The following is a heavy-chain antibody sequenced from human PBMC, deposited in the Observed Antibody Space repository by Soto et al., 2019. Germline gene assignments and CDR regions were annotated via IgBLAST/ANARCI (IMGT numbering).Heavy chain of an antibody. Sequence: QVQLVEAGGGVVQPGRSLRLSCAASRFSFSSYGMHWVRQAPCKGPEWVAFISYDGNKKYYADSVKGRFTISRDNFKNMLYLQMSSLRAEDTAIYYCARDLAHDYGDHGMDVWGQGTTVTVSS. V-gene: IGHV3-30*03. J-gene: IGHJ6*02. CDR1: RFSFSSYG. CDR2: ISYDGNKK. D-gene: IGHD4-17*01. CDR3: ARDLAHDYGDHGMDV.